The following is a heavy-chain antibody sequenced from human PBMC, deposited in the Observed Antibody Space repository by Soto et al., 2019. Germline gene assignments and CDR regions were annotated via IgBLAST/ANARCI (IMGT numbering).Heavy chain of an antibody. CDR2: IYYSGST. CDR1: GGSISSYY. Sequence: QVQLQESGPGLVKPSETLSLTCTVSGGSISSYYWSWIRQPPGKGLEWIGYIYYSGSTNYNPSLKSRVTISVDTSKNQFSLKLSSVTAADTAVYYCARDRAYYYDSSGQEYYFDYWGQGTLVTVSS. D-gene: IGHD3-22*01. J-gene: IGHJ4*02. CDR3: ARDRAYYYDSSGQEYYFDY. V-gene: IGHV4-59*01.